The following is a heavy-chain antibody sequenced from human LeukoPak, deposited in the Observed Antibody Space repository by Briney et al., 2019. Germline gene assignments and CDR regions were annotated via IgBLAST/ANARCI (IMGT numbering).Heavy chain of an antibody. D-gene: IGHD3-16*01. CDR3: VTDRFSLDYYYYGVDV. V-gene: IGHV1-69*13. J-gene: IGHJ6*02. CDR2: IIPIFGTA. Sequence: ASVKVSCKASGGTFSSYAISWVRQAPGQGLEWMGGIIPIFGTANYAQKFRGRVTITADESTSTAYMELSSLRSEDTAVYYCVTDRFSLDYYYYGVDVWGQGTTVTVSS. CDR1: GGTFSSYA.